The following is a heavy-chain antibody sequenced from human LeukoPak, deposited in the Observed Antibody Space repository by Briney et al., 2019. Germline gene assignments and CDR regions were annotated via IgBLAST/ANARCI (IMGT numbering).Heavy chain of an antibody. D-gene: IGHD6-6*01. CDR2: ISGSGGST. Sequence: GGSLRLSCAASGFTFSSYAMSWVRQAPGKGLEWVSAISGSGGSTYYADSVKGRFTISRDNSKNTLYLQMNSLRAEDTAVYYCAKRGGAARIYYYYYMDVWGKGTTVTVSS. CDR3: AKRGGAARIYYYYYMDV. CDR1: GFTFSSYA. J-gene: IGHJ6*03. V-gene: IGHV3-23*01.